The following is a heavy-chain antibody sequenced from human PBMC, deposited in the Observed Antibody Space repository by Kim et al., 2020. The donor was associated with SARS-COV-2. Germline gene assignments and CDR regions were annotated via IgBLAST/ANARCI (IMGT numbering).Heavy chain of an antibody. CDR3: ARSYCSGGSCYRSNWFDP. CDR2: IYYSGST. D-gene: IGHD2-15*01. Sequence: SETLSLTCTVSGGSISSSSYYWGWIRQPPEKGLEWIGSIYYSGSTYYNPSLKSRVTISVDTSKNQFSLKLSSVTAADTAVYYCARSYCSGGSCYRSNWFDPWGQGTLVTVSS. V-gene: IGHV4-39*01. CDR1: GGSISSSSYY. J-gene: IGHJ5*02.